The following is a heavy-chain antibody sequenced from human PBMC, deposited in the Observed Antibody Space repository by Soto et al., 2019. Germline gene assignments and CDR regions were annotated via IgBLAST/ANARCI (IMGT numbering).Heavy chain of an antibody. CDR2: IWDDGSNK. V-gene: IGHV3-33*08. CDR3: ARDPSLDY. CDR1: GFTFSSYG. J-gene: IGHJ4*02. Sequence: PGGSLRLSCAASGFTFSSYGMHWVRQAPGKGLEWVAVIWDDGSNKYYADSVKGRFTTSRDNSKNTLFLQMNSLRAEDTAVYYCARDPSLDYWGQGTPVTVSS.